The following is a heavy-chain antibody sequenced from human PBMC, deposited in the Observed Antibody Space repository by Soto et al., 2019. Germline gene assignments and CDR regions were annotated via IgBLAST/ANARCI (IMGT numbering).Heavy chain of an antibody. V-gene: IGHV1-2*02. D-gene: IGHD3-3*01. CDR2: INPQSGVT. CDR1: GYTFIDHS. CDR3: ALEMSAITYFQY. J-gene: IGHJ4*02. Sequence: QVHLVQSGAEVKKPGASVKVSCKASGYTFIDHSLHWVRQAPGQGLEWMGWINPQSGVTVSAECFEGRITMTRDTSINTAYMEMGWLRSDDTAIYYCALEMSAITYFQYWGQGTLLTVSS.